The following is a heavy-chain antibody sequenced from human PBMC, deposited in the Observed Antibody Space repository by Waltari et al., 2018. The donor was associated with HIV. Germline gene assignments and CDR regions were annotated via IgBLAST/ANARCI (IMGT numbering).Heavy chain of an antibody. CDR1: GFTFSSYA. V-gene: IGHV3-33*01. CDR3: ARDSPAFSRGTEELDY. D-gene: IGHD2-2*01. CDR2: IWHDANNQ. J-gene: IGHJ4*02. Sequence: QVQLVESGGGVVQPGKSLRLSCAASGFTFSSYAMHWVRQAPGQGLGWVAVIWHDANNQYYADSVQGRFTISRDNSKNTLYLQMNSLRAEDTALYYCARDSPAFSRGTEELDYWGQGTLVTVSS.